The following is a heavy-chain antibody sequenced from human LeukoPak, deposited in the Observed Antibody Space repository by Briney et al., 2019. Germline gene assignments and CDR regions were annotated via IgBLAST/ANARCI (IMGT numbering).Heavy chain of an antibody. CDR2: ISHDGTDK. CDR3: ARGAPPDV. Sequence: GGSLRLSCAASGFTFSSYSMNWVCQAPGKGLEWVAVISHDGTDKDYSDSVKGRFTISRDNSKSALYLQMNSLRPEDTAVYYCARGAPPDVWGKGTTVTVSS. CDR1: GFTFSSYS. V-gene: IGHV3-30*03. J-gene: IGHJ6*04.